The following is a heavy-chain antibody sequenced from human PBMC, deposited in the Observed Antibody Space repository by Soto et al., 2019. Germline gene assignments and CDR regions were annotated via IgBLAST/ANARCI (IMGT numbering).Heavy chain of an antibody. Sequence: EVQLVETGGGLIQPGGSLRLSCAASGFTVSRNYLSWVRQAPGQGLEWVSVIYSGGSTYYADSVKGRVTISRDNSKNTVYLQMNSRRADDTAVDYCANEQATSGGKAAWGQGTLVTVSS. D-gene: IGHD3-10*01. CDR1: GFTVSRNY. J-gene: IGHJ5*02. CDR3: ANEQATSGGKAA. CDR2: IYSGGST. V-gene: IGHV3-53*02.